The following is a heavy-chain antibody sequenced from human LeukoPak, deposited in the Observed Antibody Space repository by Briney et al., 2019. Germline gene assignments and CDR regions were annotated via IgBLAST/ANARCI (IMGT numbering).Heavy chain of an antibody. CDR3: AKDRGYDILTAYSDY. CDR1: GFTFSSYE. V-gene: IGHV3-48*03. CDR2: ISSSGSTI. Sequence: GGSLRLSCAASGFTFSSYEMNWVRQAPGKGLEWVSYISSSGSTIYYADSVKGRFTISRDNSKNTLYLQMNSLRAEDTAVYYCAKDRGYDILTAYSDYWDQGTLVTVSS. J-gene: IGHJ4*02. D-gene: IGHD3-9*01.